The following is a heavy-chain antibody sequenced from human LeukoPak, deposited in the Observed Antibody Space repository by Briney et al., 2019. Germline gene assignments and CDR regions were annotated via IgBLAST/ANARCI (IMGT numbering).Heavy chain of an antibody. D-gene: IGHD5-18*01. CDR3: VRGGPWDRGYTYIFDY. CDR2: INPTSGGT. CDR1: GYTFNGYY. J-gene: IGHJ4*02. Sequence: ASVKVSCEASGYTFNGYYMHWVRQAPGQGLEWMGWINPTSGGTNNAQKFQGRVTMTRDTSIRTAYMEMSRLRSGATAVYYCVRGGPWDRGYTYIFDYWGQGTLVTVSS. V-gene: IGHV1-2*02.